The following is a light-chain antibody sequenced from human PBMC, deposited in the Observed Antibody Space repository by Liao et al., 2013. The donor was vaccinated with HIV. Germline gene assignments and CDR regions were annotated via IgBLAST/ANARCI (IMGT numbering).Light chain of an antibody. J-gene: IGLJ3*02. V-gene: IGLV3-21*04. CDR3: QVWDGISEHWV. Sequence: SYVVTQPPSVSVAPGKTTTIPCGGNNIGSKGVHWYQQKPGQAPVLVISYNRDRPSGIPERFSGSNSGNAATLTISTVEAGDEADYYCQVWDGISEHWVFGGGTKLTVL. CDR2: YNR. CDR1: NIGSKG.